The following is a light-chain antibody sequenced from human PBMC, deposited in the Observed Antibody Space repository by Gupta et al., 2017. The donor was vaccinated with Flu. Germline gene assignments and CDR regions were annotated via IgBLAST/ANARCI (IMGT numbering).Light chain of an antibody. Sequence: ATSSEPASVSCKTSPSLGFGDGKTYLYWLLQKPGQPPQLLIDDGSNRGSGVPERFSGRGSGTDFTLKINRVEAEDVGVYYCMQSLQSPWTFGQGTKVEIK. CDR1: PSLGFGDGKTY. V-gene: IGKV2D-29*01. CDR3: MQSLQSPWT. J-gene: IGKJ1*01. CDR2: DGS.